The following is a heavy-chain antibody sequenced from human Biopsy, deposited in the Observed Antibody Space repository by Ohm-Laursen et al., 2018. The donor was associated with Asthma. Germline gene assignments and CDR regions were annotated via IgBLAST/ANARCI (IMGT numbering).Heavy chain of an antibody. D-gene: IGHD3-3*02. CDR2: ISWNSGNI. V-gene: IGHV3-9*01. J-gene: IGHJ1*01. CDR1: GFMFRSFG. Sequence: SLRLSCAASGFMFRSFGMHWVRQAPGKGLEWVSSISWNSGNIDYAVSVKGRFTISRDNAKNSLYLQMNSLRAEDTAVYYCARTFHFWSPYHAEHYQLWGQGTLVTVPS. CDR3: ARTFHFWSPYHAEHYQL.